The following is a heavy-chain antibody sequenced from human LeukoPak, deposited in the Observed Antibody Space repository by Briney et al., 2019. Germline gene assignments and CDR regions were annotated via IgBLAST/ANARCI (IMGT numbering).Heavy chain of an antibody. CDR2: IIPIFGTA. CDR1: GGTFSSYA. Sequence: GASVKVSCRASGGTFSSYAISWVRQAPGQGPEWMGGIIPIFGTANYAQKFQGRVTITADESTSTAYMELSSLRSEDTAVYYCASGSYYYDSSGYYQRYGMDVWGQGTTVTVSS. J-gene: IGHJ6*02. V-gene: IGHV1-69*01. CDR3: ASGSYYYDSSGYYQRYGMDV. D-gene: IGHD3-22*01.